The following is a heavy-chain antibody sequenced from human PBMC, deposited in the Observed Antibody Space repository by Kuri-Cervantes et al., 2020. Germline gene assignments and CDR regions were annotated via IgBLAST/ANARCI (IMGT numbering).Heavy chain of an antibody. Sequence: GGSLRLSCAASGFTFSSYAMSWVRQAPGKGLEWVSTISSSSSYIYYADSVKGRFTISRDNAKNSLYLQMNSLRAEDTAVYYCARDSVPAAHDYYYGMDVWGQGTTVTVS. V-gene: IGHV3-21*01. J-gene: IGHJ6*02. CDR3: ARDSVPAAHDYYYGMDV. CDR1: GFTFSSYA. D-gene: IGHD2-2*01. CDR2: ISSSSSYI.